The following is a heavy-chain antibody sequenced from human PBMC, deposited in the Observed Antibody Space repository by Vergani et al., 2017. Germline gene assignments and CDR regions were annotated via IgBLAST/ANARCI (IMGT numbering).Heavy chain of an antibody. CDR2: IIPILGIA. CDR1: GGTFSSYT. CDR3: ARDLGYCSGGSCSY. D-gene: IGHD2-15*01. J-gene: IGHJ4*02. V-gene: IGHV1-69*08. Sequence: QVQLVQSGAEVKKPGSSVKVSCKASGGTFSSYTISWVRQAPGQGLEWMGRIIPILGIANYAQKFQGRVTITADKSTSTAYMELSSLGSEDTAVYYCARDLGYCSGGSCSYWGQGTLVTVSS.